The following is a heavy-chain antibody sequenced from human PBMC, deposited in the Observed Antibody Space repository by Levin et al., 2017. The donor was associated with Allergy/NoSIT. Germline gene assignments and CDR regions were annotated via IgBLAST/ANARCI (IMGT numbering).Heavy chain of an antibody. Sequence: TGGSLRLSCAASGFTFGSYSMNWVRQAPGKGLEWVSSISSSSSYIYYADSVKGRFTISRDNAKNSLYLQMNSLRAEDTAVYYCARGRGGDTVTHDAFDIWGQGTMVTVSS. CDR2: ISSSSSYI. CDR3: ARGRGGDTVTHDAFDI. D-gene: IGHD4-17*01. J-gene: IGHJ3*02. CDR1: GFTFGSYS. V-gene: IGHV3-21*01.